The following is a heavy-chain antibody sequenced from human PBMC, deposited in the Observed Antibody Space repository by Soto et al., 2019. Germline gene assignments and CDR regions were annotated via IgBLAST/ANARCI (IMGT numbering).Heavy chain of an antibody. CDR1: GFTFSSHE. D-gene: IGHD2-8*01. CDR3: ARGGVY. V-gene: IGHV3-48*03. J-gene: IGHJ1*01. Sequence: GGSLRLSCEATGFTFSSHEMNWIRQTPGKRLEWIAKISGSGSTINYADSVKGRFTISRDNVQRTLHLQTDSLRVEDTGVYYCARGGVYWGRGTLVTVSS. CDR2: ISGSGSTI.